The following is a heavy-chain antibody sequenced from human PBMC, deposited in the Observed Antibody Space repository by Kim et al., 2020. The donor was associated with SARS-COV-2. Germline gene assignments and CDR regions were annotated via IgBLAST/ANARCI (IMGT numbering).Heavy chain of an antibody. D-gene: IGHD3-9*01. CDR3: ARDDRLTGYFPFDY. Sequence: GGSLRLSCAASGFTFSSYSMNWVRQAPGKGLEWVSSISSTSSYIYYADSVKGRFTISRDNARNSLYLQMNSLRAEDTSVYCCARDDRLTGYFPFDYWGQG. CDR2: ISSTSSYI. V-gene: IGHV3-21*01. J-gene: IGHJ4*02. CDR1: GFTFSSYS.